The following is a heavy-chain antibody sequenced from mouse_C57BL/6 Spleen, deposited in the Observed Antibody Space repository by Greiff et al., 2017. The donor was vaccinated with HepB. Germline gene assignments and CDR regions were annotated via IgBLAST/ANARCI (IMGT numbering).Heavy chain of an antibody. CDR3: ARSYGNYAMDY. V-gene: IGHV1-26*01. CDR1: GYTFTDYY. Sequence: VQLKESGPELVKPGASVKISCKASGYTFTDYYMNWVKQSHGKSLEWIGDINPNNGGTSYNQKFKGKATLTVDKSSSTAYMELRSLTYEVSAVYYRARSYGNYAMDYWGQGTSVTVSS. D-gene: IGHD2-1*01. CDR2: INPNNGGT. J-gene: IGHJ4*01.